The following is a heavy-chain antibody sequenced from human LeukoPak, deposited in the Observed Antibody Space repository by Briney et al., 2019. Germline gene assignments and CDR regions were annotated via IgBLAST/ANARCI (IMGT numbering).Heavy chain of an antibody. CDR1: GFTFSSYW. J-gene: IGHJ6*03. CDR3: ARDPYNGSYGDDYYYYMDV. V-gene: IGHV3-7*01. Sequence: GGSLRLSCAASGFTFSSYWMSWVRQAPGKGLEWVATIKQDGSEIYYVDSVKGRFTISRDNAQNSLYLQMNSLRAEDTAVYYCARDPYNGSYGDDYYYYMDVWGKGTTVTISS. CDR2: IKQDGSEI. D-gene: IGHD1-26*01.